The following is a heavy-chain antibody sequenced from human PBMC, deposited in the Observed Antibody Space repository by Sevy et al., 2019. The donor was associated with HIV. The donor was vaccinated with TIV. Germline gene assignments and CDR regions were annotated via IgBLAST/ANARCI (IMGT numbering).Heavy chain of an antibody. CDR1: GYSFTSYC. CDR2: FCPGDSDI. CDR3: TRQGPSDGMDV. J-gene: IGHJ6*02. V-gene: IGHV5-51*01. Sequence: GESLKISCKISGYSFTSYCIGWVRQMTGKGLEWKGIFCPGDSDISYSPSFQGQVTMSADKSISTVYLQWRSLKASDTAMYYCTRQGPSDGMDVWGRGTTVTVSS.